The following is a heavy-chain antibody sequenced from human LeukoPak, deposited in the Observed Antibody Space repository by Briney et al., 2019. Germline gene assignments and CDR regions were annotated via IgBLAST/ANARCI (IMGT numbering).Heavy chain of an antibody. CDR2: IYHSGST. D-gene: IGHD6-13*01. V-gene: IGHV4-30-2*01. Sequence: SETLSLTCAVSGGSISSGGYSWSWIRQPPGKGLEWIGYIYHSGSTYYNPSLKSRVTISVDRSKNQFSLKLSSVTAADTAVYYCARGGRIAAAGTGYFDYWGQGTLVTVSS. CDR1: GGSISSGGYS. CDR3: ARGGRIAAAGTGYFDY. J-gene: IGHJ4*02.